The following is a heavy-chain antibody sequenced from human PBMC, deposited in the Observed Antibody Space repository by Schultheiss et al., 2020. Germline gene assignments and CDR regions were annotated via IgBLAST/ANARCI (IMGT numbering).Heavy chain of an antibody. CDR1: GGSISSSSYY. V-gene: IGHV4-39*01. J-gene: IGHJ6*04. CDR3: ARLTPRNYYYYGMDV. Sequence: SETLSLTCTVSGGSISSSSYYWGWIRQPPGKGLEWIGSIYYSGSTYYNPSLKSRVTISVDTSKNQFSLKLSSVTAADTAVYYCARLTPRNYYYYGMDVWGKGTTVTVSS. CDR2: IYYSGST.